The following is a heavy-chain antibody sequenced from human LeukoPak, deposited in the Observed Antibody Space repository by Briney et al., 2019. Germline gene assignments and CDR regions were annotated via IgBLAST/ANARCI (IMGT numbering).Heavy chain of an antibody. Sequence: PSETLSLTCTVSGGSINFYYRSWIRQPPGKGLEYIGFMYYSGGTNYNPSLKSRVTLSVDTSKNHFSLKLSSLTAADTAVYYCSRLTMVRGVYDAFDIWGQGTMVTVSS. V-gene: IGHV4-59*01. D-gene: IGHD3-10*01. J-gene: IGHJ3*02. CDR1: GGSINFYY. CDR3: SRLTMVRGVYDAFDI. CDR2: MYYSGGT.